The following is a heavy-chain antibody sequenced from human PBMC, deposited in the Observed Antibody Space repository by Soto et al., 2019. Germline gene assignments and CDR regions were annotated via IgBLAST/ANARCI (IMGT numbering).Heavy chain of an antibody. D-gene: IGHD3-9*01. CDR1: GGSLSGYY. Sequence: QVHLEQWGAGLLNPSETLSLTCAVYGGSLSGYYWSWVRQSPGKGLEWIGEINHSGTTNYNPSLKTRITISADTYKHRFSLRLSSVTDADSAVYYCASYQYLDLWTGSRHYMDVWGRGTTVTVSS. J-gene: IGHJ6*03. CDR2: INHSGTT. CDR3: ASYQYLDLWTGSRHYMDV. V-gene: IGHV4-34*01.